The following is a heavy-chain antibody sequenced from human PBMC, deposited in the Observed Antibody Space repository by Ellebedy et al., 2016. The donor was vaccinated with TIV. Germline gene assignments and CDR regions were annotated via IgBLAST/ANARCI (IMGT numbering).Heavy chain of an antibody. V-gene: IGHV3-15*01. Sequence: GESLKISCAASGFTFSNAWMSWVRQAPGKGLEWVGRIKSLTDGGTKDYAAPVKGRFTISRDDSENTVYLQMNSLKTGETAVYFCTTDFDWLYGTDYWGQGTLVTVSP. D-gene: IGHD3-9*01. CDR1: GFTFSNAW. CDR3: TTDFDWLYGTDY. CDR2: IKSLTDGGTK. J-gene: IGHJ4*02.